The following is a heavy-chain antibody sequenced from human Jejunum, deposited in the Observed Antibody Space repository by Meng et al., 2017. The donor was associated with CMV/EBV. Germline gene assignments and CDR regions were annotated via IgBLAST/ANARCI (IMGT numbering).Heavy chain of an antibody. D-gene: IGHD3-22*01. CDR3: AKVPGSGYYGIDY. J-gene: IGHJ4*02. CDR1: GFTFSGYA. V-gene: IGHV3-23*03. Sequence: SGFTFSGYAFSWVRQAPGKGLEWVSIIYSGGSSTFYADSVKGRFTISRDNSKNTLYLQMDSLRAEDTAIYYCAKVPGSGYYGIDYWGQGTLVTVSS. CDR2: IYSGGSST.